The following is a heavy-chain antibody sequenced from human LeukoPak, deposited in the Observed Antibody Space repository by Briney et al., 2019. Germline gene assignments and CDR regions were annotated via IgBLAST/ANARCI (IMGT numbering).Heavy chain of an antibody. Sequence: ASVKVSCKASGGTFSSYAISWVRQAPGPGLEWLGGIIPIFGTANYAQKFQGRVTITTDESTSTAYMELSGLRSEETAVYYGARGGTIVRGVLFDIWGQGTMVTVSS. J-gene: IGHJ3*02. CDR2: IIPIFGTA. CDR3: ARGGTIVRGVLFDI. V-gene: IGHV1-69*05. D-gene: IGHD3-10*01. CDR1: GGTFSSYA.